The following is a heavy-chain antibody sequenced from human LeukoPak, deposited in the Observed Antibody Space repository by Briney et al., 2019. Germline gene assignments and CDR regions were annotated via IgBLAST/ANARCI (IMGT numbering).Heavy chain of an antibody. CDR2: ISAYNANT. CDR1: GYTFTNYS. D-gene: IGHD3-9*01. J-gene: IGHJ6*04. Sequence: GASVKVSCKASGYTFTNYSITWVRQAPGQGLEWMGWISAYNANTNYAQKFQGRVTMTTDTSTSTVYMELRSLRSDDTAIYYCARTDYDILTGARMDVWGKGTTVTVSS. CDR3: ARTDYDILTGARMDV. V-gene: IGHV1-18*04.